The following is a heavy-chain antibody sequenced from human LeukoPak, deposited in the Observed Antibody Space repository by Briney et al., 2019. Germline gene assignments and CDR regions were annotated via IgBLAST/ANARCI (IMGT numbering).Heavy chain of an antibody. Sequence: SSVKVSCKASGYTFTGYYIHWVRQAPGQGLEWMGWINPNSGGTNYAQKFQGRVTMTRDTSISTAYMELSRLRSDDTAVYYCARGYGDYDYYYYYMDVWGKGTTVTISS. D-gene: IGHD4-17*01. V-gene: IGHV1-2*02. CDR2: INPNSGGT. J-gene: IGHJ6*03. CDR1: GYTFTGYY. CDR3: ARGYGDYDYYYYYMDV.